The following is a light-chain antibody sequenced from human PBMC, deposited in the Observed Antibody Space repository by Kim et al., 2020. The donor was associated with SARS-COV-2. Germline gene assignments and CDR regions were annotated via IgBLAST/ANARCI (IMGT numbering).Light chain of an antibody. V-gene: IGLV1-51*02. Sequence: GQRGTTPCAGSRSDRGNYAVSWYQQPPGTAPKPLVYENNKRPSGIPDRFSGSKSGTSATLGITGLWPEDEADYYCLAWDTSLRAWVFGGGTKLTVL. CDR3: LAWDTSLRAWV. CDR2: ENN. J-gene: IGLJ3*02. CDR1: RSDRGNYA.